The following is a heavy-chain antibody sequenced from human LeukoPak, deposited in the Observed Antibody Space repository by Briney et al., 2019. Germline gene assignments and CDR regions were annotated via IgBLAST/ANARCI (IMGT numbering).Heavy chain of an antibody. CDR1: GYTLTELS. J-gene: IGHJ6*02. D-gene: IGHD3-10*01. CDR3: ATAEARARGVIISDLYYYYGMDV. V-gene: IGHV1-24*01. CDR2: FDPEVGEP. Sequence: ASVRVSCKVSGYTLTELSMHCGRQAPGKRLERRGGFDPEVGEPIYAQKFQGRVTTTEDTSTDTAYMELSSLRSELTAVYYCATAEARARGVIISDLYYYYGMDVWGQGTTVTVSS.